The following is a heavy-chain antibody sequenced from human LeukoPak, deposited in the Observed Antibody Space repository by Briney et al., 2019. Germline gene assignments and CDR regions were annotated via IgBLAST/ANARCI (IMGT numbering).Heavy chain of an antibody. Sequence: GASVKVSCKASGCTFTSYGISWVRQAPGQGLEWMGWISAYNGNTNYAQKLQGRVTMTTDTSTSTAYMELRSLRSDDTAVYYCARVEGYCSSTSCYAPLDYWGQGTLVTVSS. D-gene: IGHD2-2*01. CDR1: GCTFTSYG. V-gene: IGHV1-18*01. CDR2: ISAYNGNT. CDR3: ARVEGYCSSTSCYAPLDY. J-gene: IGHJ4*02.